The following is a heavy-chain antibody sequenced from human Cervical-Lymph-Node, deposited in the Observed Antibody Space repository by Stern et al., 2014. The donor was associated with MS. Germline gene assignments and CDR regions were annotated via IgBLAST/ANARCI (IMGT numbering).Heavy chain of an antibody. Sequence: QLQLQESGPGLVKPSQTLSLTCTVSGGSISSGGYYWSWIRQHPGKGLEFIGYIYYSGSTYYNPSLNSLVTMSVDTSKNQFSLKLNSVTAADTAVYYCARGKEEIFGVXXXFDPWGQGTLVTVSS. D-gene: IGHD3-3*01. CDR1: GGSISSGGYY. V-gene: IGHV4-31*01. J-gene: IGHJ5*01. CDR2: IYYSGST. CDR3: ARGKEEIFGVXXXFDP.